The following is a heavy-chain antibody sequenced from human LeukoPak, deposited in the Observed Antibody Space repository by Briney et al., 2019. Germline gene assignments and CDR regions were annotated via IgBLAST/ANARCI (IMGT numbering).Heavy chain of an antibody. V-gene: IGHV4-34*01. CDR1: GGSFSGYY. CDR3: ARGPRYSSSWSLGGWFDP. J-gene: IGHJ5*02. Sequence: SETLSLTCAVYGGSFSGYYWSWIRQPPGKGLEWIGEINLSGSTNYNPSLKSRVTISVDTSKNQFSLKLSSVTAADTAVYYCARGPRYSSSWSLGGWFDPWGQGTLVTVSS. CDR2: INLSGST. D-gene: IGHD6-13*01.